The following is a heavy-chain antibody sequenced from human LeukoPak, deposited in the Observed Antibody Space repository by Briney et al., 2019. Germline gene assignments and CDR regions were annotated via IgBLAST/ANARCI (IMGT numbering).Heavy chain of an antibody. CDR2: ISGSGGST. Sequence: GGSLRLSCAASGFTLSSYAMSWVRQAPGKGLEWVSTISGSGGSTYYAASVRGRFTISRDNSKNTLYLQMYSLRAEDTAVYYCAKASEYYYDSSGYYLVWGQGTLVTVSS. D-gene: IGHD3-22*01. CDR3: AKASEYYYDSSGYYLV. J-gene: IGHJ4*02. CDR1: GFTLSSYA. V-gene: IGHV3-23*01.